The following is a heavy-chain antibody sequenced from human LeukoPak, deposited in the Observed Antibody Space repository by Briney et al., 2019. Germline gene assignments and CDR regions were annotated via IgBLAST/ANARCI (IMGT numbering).Heavy chain of an antibody. V-gene: IGHV3-23*01. CDR2: ISGSGDSA. J-gene: IGHJ4*02. CDR1: GFTFSTYA. CDR3: ARDYGYGDPRGAIYFDY. Sequence: GGSLRLSCATSGFTFSTYAMNWVRQAPGKGLEWVSAISGSGDSAYYADSVKGRFTLSRDNSKNTVFLQMNSLRAEDTAVYYCARDYGYGDPRGAIYFDYWGQGTLVTVSS. D-gene: IGHD4-17*01.